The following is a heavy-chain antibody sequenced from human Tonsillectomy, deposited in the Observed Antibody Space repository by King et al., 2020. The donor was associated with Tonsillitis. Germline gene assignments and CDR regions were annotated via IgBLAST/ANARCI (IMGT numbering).Heavy chain of an antibody. D-gene: IGHD5-24*01. J-gene: IGHJ4*02. CDR3: ARDWVRVGMAT. Sequence: VQLVESGGGVVQPGRSLRLSCAASGFTFSTYGMHWVRQAPGKGLEWVAVISYDGSRKYYADSVKGRFTISRDNSEDTLYLQMNSLRVEDTAVYYCARDWVRVGMATGGQGALVTVPS. CDR2: ISYDGSRK. V-gene: IGHV3-33*05. CDR1: GFTFSTYG.